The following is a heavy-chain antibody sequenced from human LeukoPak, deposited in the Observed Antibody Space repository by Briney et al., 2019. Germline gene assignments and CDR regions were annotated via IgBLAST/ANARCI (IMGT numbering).Heavy chain of an antibody. CDR2: IIAIFGTA. J-gene: IGHJ6*03. V-gene: IGHV1-69*05. Sequence: SVKVSFKGSGCTFSSYAISWVRQPHAQGLEGVGGIIAIFGTANYAQKFQGRVTITTDESTSTAYMELSSLRSEDTAVYYCARVAYSKSLYYCYYMDVWGKGTTVTVSS. D-gene: IGHD4-11*01. CDR3: ARVAYSKSLYYCYYMDV. CDR1: GCTFSSYA.